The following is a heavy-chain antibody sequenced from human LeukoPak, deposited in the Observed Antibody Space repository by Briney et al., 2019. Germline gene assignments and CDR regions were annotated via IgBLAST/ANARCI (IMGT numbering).Heavy chain of an antibody. J-gene: IGHJ4*02. CDR3: AKSATRSGSSNFDY. D-gene: IGHD1-26*01. CDR2: ISYDGSNK. Sequence: QTGGSLRLSCAASGFTFSSYGMHWVRQAPGKGLEWVAVISYDGSNKYYADSVKGRFTIPRDNSKNTLYLQMNSLRAEDTAVYYCAKSATRSGSSNFDYWGQGTLVTVSS. V-gene: IGHV3-30*18. CDR1: GFTFSSYG.